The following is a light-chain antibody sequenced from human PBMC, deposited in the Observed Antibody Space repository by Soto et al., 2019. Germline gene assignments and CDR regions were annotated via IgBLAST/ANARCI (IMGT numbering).Light chain of an antibody. CDR1: HDISNY. J-gene: IGKJ4*01. CDR2: DAS. CDR3: QQYDNLPLT. Sequence: DIQMTQSPSSLSASIGDRVTITCQANHDISNYLNWYQQKPGKAPKLLIYDASNLETGVPSRFSGSGSGTDFTFTISSLQPEDIATYYCQQYDNLPLTFGGGTK. V-gene: IGKV1-33*01.